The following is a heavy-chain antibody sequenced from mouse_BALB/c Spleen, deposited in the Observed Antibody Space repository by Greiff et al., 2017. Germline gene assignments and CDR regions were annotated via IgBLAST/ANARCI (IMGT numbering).Heavy chain of an antibody. CDR3: ARRGLWLRRYAMDY. J-gene: IGHJ4*01. Sequence: QVQLKQSGAELVKPGASVKMSCKASGYTFTSYNMHWVKQTPGQGLEWIGAIYPGNGDTSYNQKFKGKATLTADKSSSTAYMQLSSLTSEDSAVYYCARRGLWLRRYAMDYWGQGTSVTVSS. V-gene: IGHV1-12*01. CDR2: IYPGNGDT. D-gene: IGHD2-2*01. CDR1: GYTFTSYN.